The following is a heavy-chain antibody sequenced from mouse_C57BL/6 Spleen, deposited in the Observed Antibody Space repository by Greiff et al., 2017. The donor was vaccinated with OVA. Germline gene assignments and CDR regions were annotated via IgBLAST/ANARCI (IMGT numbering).Heavy chain of an antibody. CDR1: GFTFSDYY. CDR2: INYDGSST. V-gene: IGHV5-16*01. J-gene: IGHJ2*01. Sequence: DVHLVESEGGLVQPGSSMKLSCTASGFTFSDYYMAWVRQVPEKGLEWVANINYDGSSTYYLDSLKSRFIISRDNAKNILYLQMSSLKSEDTATYYCARGGGGSSYFDYWGQGTTRTVSS. D-gene: IGHD1-1*01. CDR3: ARGGGGSSYFDY.